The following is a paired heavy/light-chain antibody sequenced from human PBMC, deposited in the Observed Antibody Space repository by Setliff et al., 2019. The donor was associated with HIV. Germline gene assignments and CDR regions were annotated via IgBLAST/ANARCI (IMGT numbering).Light chain of an antibody. CDR1: SSDVGGYNY. CDR3: SSYTSSSTLV. J-gene: IGLJ3*02. V-gene: IGLV2-14*01. Sequence: QSALTQPASVSGSPGQSITISCTGASSDVGGYNYVSWYQQHPDKVPKLIIYDVRERPSGVSNRFSGSKSGNTASLTISGLQAEDEADYYCSSYTSSSTLVFGGGTKLTVL. CDR2: DVR.
Heavy chain of an antibody. Sequence: EVQLVESGGGLVQPGGSLRLSCTTSGFPFTNYWMYWVRRAPGKGLVWVSRTNGDGRTTTYADSVEGRFTISRDNAENTLFLQMNSLRAEDTAVYYCARGGGYSYLSHLDSWGQGTLVTVSS. J-gene: IGHJ4*02. CDR3: ARGGGYSYLSHLDS. V-gene: IGHV3-74*03. CDR1: GFPFTNYW. CDR2: TNGDGRTT. D-gene: IGHD5-18*01.